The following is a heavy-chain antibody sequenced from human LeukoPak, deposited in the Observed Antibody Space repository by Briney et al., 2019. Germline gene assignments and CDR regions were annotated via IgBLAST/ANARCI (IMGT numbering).Heavy chain of an antibody. V-gene: IGHV3-23*01. CDR2: ISGSGGST. CDR3: AKDKARYYYDSSGQKDY. D-gene: IGHD3-22*01. J-gene: IGHJ4*02. CDR1: GFTFSSYA. Sequence: PGGSLRLSCAASGFTFSSYAMSWVRQAPGKGLEWVSAISGSGGSTYYADSVKGRFTISRDNSKNTLYLQMNSLRAEDTAVYYCAKDKARYYYDSSGQKDYWGQGTLVTVSS.